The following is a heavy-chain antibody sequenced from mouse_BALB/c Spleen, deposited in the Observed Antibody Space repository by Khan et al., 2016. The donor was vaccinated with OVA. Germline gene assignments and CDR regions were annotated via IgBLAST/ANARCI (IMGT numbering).Heavy chain of an antibody. J-gene: IGHJ4*01. CDR2: IDPENGTT. Sequence: IQLQQSGAELVRPGALVKLSCKASGFNIKDYYIHWVKQRPEQGLEWIGWIDPENGTTIYDPKFQGKASITVDTSSNTAYLQISSLTSEDTAVFYCTSYDGYYSPMDYWGQGTSVTVSS. CDR3: TSYDGYYSPMDY. V-gene: IGHV14-1*02. D-gene: IGHD2-3*01. CDR1: GFNIKDYY.